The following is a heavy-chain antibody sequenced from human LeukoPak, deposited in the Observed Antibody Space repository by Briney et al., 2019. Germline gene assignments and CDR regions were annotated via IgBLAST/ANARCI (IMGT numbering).Heavy chain of an antibody. CDR2: MNQGGSET. J-gene: IGHJ6*03. D-gene: IGHD5-24*01. V-gene: IGHV3-7*01. Sequence: GGSLRLSCAASGFTFGRHWMSWVRQAPGKGLEWVAHMNQGGSETTNVDSVKGRFTISRDDAKNLVFLQMNSLRVEDTAVYYCARSSRDGYNLIDYMDVWGKGTTVTVSS. CDR1: GFTFGRHW. CDR3: ARSSRDGYNLIDYMDV.